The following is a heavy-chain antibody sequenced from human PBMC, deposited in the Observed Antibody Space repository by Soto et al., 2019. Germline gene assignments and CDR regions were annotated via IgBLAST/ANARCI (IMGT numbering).Heavy chain of an antibody. CDR1: GFTFSSYG. J-gene: IGHJ3*02. CDR3: ANLVHYDILTGINDAFDI. V-gene: IGHV3-30*18. CDR2: ISYDGSNK. Sequence: QVQLVESGGGVVQPGRSLRLSCAASGFTFSSYGMHWVRQAPGKGLEWVAVISYDGSNKYYADSVKGRFTISRDNSKNTLYLPMNSLRAEDTAVYYCANLVHYDILTGINDAFDIWGQGTMVTVSS. D-gene: IGHD3-9*01.